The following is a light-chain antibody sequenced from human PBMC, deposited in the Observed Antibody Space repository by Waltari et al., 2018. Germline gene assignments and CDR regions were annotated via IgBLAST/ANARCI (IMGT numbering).Light chain of an antibody. Sequence: SDVGGYNYVSWYQQHPGKAPKLMIYEVTKRPSGVPDRFSGSKSGNTASLTVSGLQAEDEADYYCSSYAGTNNLLFGGGTKLTVL. V-gene: IGLV2-8*01. CDR2: EVT. CDR3: SSYAGTNNLL. J-gene: IGLJ2*01. CDR1: SDVGGYNY.